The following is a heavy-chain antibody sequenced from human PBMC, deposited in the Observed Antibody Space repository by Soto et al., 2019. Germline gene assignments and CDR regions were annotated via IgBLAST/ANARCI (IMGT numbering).Heavy chain of an antibody. J-gene: IGHJ6*03. CDR1: GGSFSGYY. V-gene: IGHV4-34*01. Sequence: SETLSLTCAVYGGSFSGYYWSWIRQPPGKGLEWIGEINHSGSTNYNPSLKSRVTISVDTSKSQFSLKLSSVTAADTAVYYCARSKVVAAILGYYYHMDVWGKGTTVTVSS. CDR3: ARSKVVAAILGYYYHMDV. D-gene: IGHD2-15*01. CDR2: INHSGST.